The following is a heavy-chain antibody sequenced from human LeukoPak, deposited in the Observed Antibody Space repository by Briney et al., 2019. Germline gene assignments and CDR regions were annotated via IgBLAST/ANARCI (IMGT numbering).Heavy chain of an antibody. V-gene: IGHV3-23*01. D-gene: IGHD4-11*01. Sequence: GGSLRLSCATSGFTFSSYAMNWVRQAPGKGLEWVSAISGSDDSAYYADSVKGRFTISRDNSKNIVYLQMNSLRAEDTAVYYCARAPTITTVFDSWGQGTLVTVSS. J-gene: IGHJ4*02. CDR1: GFTFSSYA. CDR2: ISGSDDSA. CDR3: ARAPTITTVFDS.